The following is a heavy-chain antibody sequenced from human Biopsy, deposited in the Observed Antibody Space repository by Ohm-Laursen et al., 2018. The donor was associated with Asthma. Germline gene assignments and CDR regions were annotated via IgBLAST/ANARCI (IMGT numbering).Heavy chain of an antibody. CDR2: ISPIFGTA. Sequence: SSVKVSCKASGGMFGNYAISWVRQAPGLGLEWMGGISPIFGTANYAQKFQGRVTITADESTSTAYMELSSLRSEDTAVYYCARASYDILTGYYNYFDYWGQGTLVTVSS. CDR1: GGMFGNYA. CDR3: ARASYDILTGYYNYFDY. V-gene: IGHV1-69*01. D-gene: IGHD3-9*01. J-gene: IGHJ4*02.